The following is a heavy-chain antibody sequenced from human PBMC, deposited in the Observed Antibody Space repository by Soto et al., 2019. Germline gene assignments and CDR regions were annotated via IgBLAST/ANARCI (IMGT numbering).Heavy chain of an antibody. CDR2: ISYDGSNK. Sequence: GSLRLSCAASGFTFSSYGMHWVRQAPGKGLEWVAVISYDGSNKYYADSVKGRFTISRDNSKNTLYLQMNSLRAEDTAVYYCAKGWNYDILTGYWVDYWGQGTLVTVSS. D-gene: IGHD3-9*01. J-gene: IGHJ4*02. V-gene: IGHV3-30*18. CDR1: GFTFSSYG. CDR3: AKGWNYDILTGYWVDY.